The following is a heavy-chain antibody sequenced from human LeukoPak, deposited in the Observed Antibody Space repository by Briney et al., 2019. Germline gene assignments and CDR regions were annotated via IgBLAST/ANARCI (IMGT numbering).Heavy chain of an antibody. D-gene: IGHD4-17*01. CDR3: EMTTDY. CDR1: GFTFSSYD. Sequence: GGSLRLSCAASGFTFSSYDMSWVRQAPGKGLEWVSNISSNGGSSHYADSVQGRFTISRDNSKNTLYLQMNSLRAEDTAVYYCEMTTDYWGQGTLVTVSS. CDR2: ISSNGGSS. J-gene: IGHJ4*02. V-gene: IGHV3-23*01.